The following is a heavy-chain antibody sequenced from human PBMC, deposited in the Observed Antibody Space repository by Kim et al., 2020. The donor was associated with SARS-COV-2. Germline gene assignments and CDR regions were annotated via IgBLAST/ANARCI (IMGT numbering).Heavy chain of an antibody. V-gene: IGHV3-30*03. CDR3: ASSITMTY. D-gene: IGHD3-22*01. Sequence: GGSLRLSCAASGFTFSSYGMHWVRQAPGKGLEWVAVISYDGSNKYYADSVKGRFTISRDNSKNTLYLQMNSLRAEDTAVYYCASSITMTYWGQGTLVTVS. CDR2: ISYDGSNK. J-gene: IGHJ4*02. CDR1: GFTFSSYG.